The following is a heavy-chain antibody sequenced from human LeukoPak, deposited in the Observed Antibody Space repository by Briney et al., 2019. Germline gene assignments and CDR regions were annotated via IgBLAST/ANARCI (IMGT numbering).Heavy chain of an antibody. V-gene: IGHV5-51*01. Sequence: AGESLKISCKGSGYSFTSYWIGWVRQMPGKGLEWMGIIYPGDSDTRYSPSFQGQVTISADKSISTAYLQWSSLKASDTAMYYCASTGIGGYCSSTSCYGAFDIWGQGTMVTVSS. CDR3: ASTGIGGYCSSTSCYGAFDI. D-gene: IGHD2-2*01. CDR2: IYPGDSDT. CDR1: GYSFTSYW. J-gene: IGHJ3*02.